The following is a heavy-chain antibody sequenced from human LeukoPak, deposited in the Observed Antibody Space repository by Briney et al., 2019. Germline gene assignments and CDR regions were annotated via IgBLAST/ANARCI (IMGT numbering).Heavy chain of an antibody. V-gene: IGHV3-43*02. Sequence: GGSLRLSCAASGFTFDDYAMHWVRQGPGKSLEWVSLINENGDIAYYGDSVRGRFTIFRDNAKNSLYLQMNSLRAEDTAVYYCARVLDSSSSRYQAFPYWGQGTLVTVSS. CDR3: ARVLDSSSSRYQAFPY. CDR2: INENGDIA. J-gene: IGHJ4*02. D-gene: IGHD2-15*01. CDR1: GFTFDDYA.